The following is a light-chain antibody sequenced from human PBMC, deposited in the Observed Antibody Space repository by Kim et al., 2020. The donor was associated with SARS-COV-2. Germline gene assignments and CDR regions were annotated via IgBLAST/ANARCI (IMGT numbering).Light chain of an antibody. J-gene: IGKJ4*01. V-gene: IGKV1-39*01. CDR3: QQSHTTPLLT. CDR1: QSISTY. CDR2: AAS. Sequence: ASIGDRVTIACRASQSISTYLNWYQQKPGNAPKLLIYAASSLQSGVPSRFSGSGSGTHFTLTISSLQPEDFATYYCQQSHTTPLLTFGGGTKLEI.